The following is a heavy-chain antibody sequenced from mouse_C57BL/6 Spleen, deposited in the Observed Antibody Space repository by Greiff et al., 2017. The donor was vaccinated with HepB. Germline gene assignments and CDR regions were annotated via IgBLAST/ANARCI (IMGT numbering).Heavy chain of an antibody. V-gene: IGHV2-2*01. CDR3: ARRGYYGKKDYYAMDY. CDR2: IWSGGST. CDR1: GFSLTSYG. J-gene: IGHJ4*01. Sequence: VMLVESGPGLVQPSQSLSITCTVSGFSLTSYGVHWVRQSPGKGLEWLGVIWSGGSTDYNAAFISRLSISKDNSKSQVFFKMNSLQADDTAIYYCARRGYYGKKDYYAMDYWGQGTSVTVSS. D-gene: IGHD2-1*01.